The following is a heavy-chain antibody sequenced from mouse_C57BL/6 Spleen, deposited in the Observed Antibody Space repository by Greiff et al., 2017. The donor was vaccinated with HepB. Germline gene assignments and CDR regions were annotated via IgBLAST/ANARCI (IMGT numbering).Heavy chain of an antibody. D-gene: IGHD1-1*01. CDR3: ARHEGDYYGSSWFAY. CDR2: FYTGSGSI. V-gene: IGHV1-62-2*01. J-gene: IGHJ3*01. Sequence: VKLVESGAELVKPGASVKLSCKASGYTFTEYTIHWVKQRSGQGLEWIGWFYTGSGSIKYNEKFKDKATLTADKSSSTVYMELSRLTSEDSAVYFCARHEGDYYGSSWFAYWGQGTLVTVSA. CDR1: GYTFTEYT.